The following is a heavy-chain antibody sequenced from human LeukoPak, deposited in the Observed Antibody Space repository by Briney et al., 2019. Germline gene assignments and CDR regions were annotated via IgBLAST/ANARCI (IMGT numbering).Heavy chain of an antibody. D-gene: IGHD3-9*01. J-gene: IGHJ4*02. CDR2: ISSSGTTI. V-gene: IGHV3-48*03. Sequence: GGSLRLSCAASGFTFSNYEMNWDRQAPGKGLEWVSYISSSGTTIYYGDSVKGRFTISRDNAKKSLYLQMTSLRAEDTAVYYCARVRYFDWLGPFDYWGQGTLVTVSS. CDR3: ARVRYFDWLGPFDY. CDR1: GFTFSNYE.